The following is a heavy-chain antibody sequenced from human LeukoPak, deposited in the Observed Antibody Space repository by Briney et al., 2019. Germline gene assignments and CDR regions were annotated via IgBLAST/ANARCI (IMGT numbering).Heavy chain of an antibody. J-gene: IGHJ4*02. V-gene: IGHV3-48*03. D-gene: IGHD3-9*01. Sequence: GGSLRLSCAASGFTFSSYEMNWVRQAPGKGLEWVSYISSSGSTIYYADSVKGRFTISRDNAKNSLYLQMNSLRAEDTAVYYCAKKREFGYFDWLLLYYFDYWGQGTLVTVSS. CDR3: AKKREFGYFDWLLLYYFDY. CDR2: ISSSGSTI. CDR1: GFTFSSYE.